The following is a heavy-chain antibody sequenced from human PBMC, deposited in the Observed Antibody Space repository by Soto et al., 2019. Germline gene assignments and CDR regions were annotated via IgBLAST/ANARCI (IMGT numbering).Heavy chain of an antibody. CDR1: GFTFSSYA. V-gene: IGHV3-23*01. J-gene: IGHJ4*02. Sequence: EVQLLESGGGLVQPGGSLRLSCAASGFTFSSYAMSWVRQAPGKGREWVSAISGSGGSKYYGDSVKGRFTISRDNSKHTLYLQMNSLRAEDTAVYYCAKDSWRVAGSPIDYWGQGTLVTVSS. CDR2: ISGSGGSK. CDR3: AKDSWRVAGSPIDY. D-gene: IGHD6-19*01.